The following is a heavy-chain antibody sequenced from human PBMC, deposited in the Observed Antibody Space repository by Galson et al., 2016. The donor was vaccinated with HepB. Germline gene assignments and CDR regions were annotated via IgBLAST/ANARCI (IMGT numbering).Heavy chain of an antibody. CDR3: ARGVGAHTIHGMDV. CDR1: GFIFSSYS. D-gene: IGHD1-26*01. Sequence: SLRLSCAASGFIFSSYSMNWVRQAPGKGLEWVSSISSSGSYIYNTDPEKGRFTISRDDAKNSLYLQMNSLGDEDTAVYYCARGVGAHTIHGMDVWGQGIRVTISS. CDR2: ISSSGSYI. V-gene: IGHV3-21*01. J-gene: IGHJ6*02.